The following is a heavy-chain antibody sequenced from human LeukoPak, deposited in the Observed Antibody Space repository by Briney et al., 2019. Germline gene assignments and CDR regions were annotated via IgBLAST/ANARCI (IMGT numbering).Heavy chain of an antibody. D-gene: IGHD2-2*02. J-gene: IGHJ6*03. V-gene: IGHV4-59*01. CDR3: ARGEEYCSSTSCYRGYYYMDV. CDR1: GGSISSYY. Sequence: SETLSLTCTVSGGSISSYYWSWIRQPPGKGLEWIGYIYYSGSTNYNPSLKSRVTISVDTSKNQFSLKLSSVTAADTAVYYCARGEEYCSSTSCYRGYYYMDVWGKGTTVTVSS. CDR2: IYYSGST.